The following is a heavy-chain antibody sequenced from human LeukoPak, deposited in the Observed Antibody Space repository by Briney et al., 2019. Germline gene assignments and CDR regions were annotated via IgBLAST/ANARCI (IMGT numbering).Heavy chain of an antibody. J-gene: IGHJ5*02. Sequence: PSETLSLTCTVSGGSMSSYYWSWIRQPAGKGLEWIGRIYTSGSTNYNPSLKSRVTMSVDTSKNQFSLKLSSVTAADTAVYYCSREGRYYDILTGPQFDPWGQGTLVTVSS. CDR3: SREGRYYDILTGPQFDP. D-gene: IGHD3-9*01. CDR2: IYTSGST. V-gene: IGHV4-4*07. CDR1: GGSMSSYY.